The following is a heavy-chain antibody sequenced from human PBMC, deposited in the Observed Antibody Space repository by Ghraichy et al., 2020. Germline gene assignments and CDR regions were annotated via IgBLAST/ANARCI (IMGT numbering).Heavy chain of an antibody. J-gene: IGHJ4*02. CDR2: INHSGST. CDR1: GGSFSGYY. D-gene: IGHD6-19*01. V-gene: IGHV4-34*01. CDR3: ARGKRQWLTKLGYFDY. Sequence: SETLSLTCAVYGGSFSGYYWSWIRQPPGKGLEWIGEINHSGSTNYNPSLKSRVTISVDTSKNQFSLKLSSVTAADTAVYYCARGKRQWLTKLGYFDYWGLGTLVTVSS.